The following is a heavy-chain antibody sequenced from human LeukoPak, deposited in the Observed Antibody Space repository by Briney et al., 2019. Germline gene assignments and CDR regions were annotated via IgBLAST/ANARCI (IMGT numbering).Heavy chain of an antibody. J-gene: IGHJ4*02. Sequence: GSLRLSCAASGFTFSSYSMNWVRQAPGKGLEWVSSISSSSSYIYYADSVKGRFTISRDNAKNSLYLQMNSLRAEDTAVYYCARDLRYKDPMEDYWGQGTLVTVSS. CDR3: ARDLRYKDPMEDY. CDR2: ISSSSSYI. D-gene: IGHD5-24*01. V-gene: IGHV3-21*01. CDR1: GFTFSSYS.